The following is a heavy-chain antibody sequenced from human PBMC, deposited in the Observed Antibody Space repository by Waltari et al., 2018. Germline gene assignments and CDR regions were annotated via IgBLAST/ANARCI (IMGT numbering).Heavy chain of an antibody. D-gene: IGHD1-26*01. CDR3: ASDSRGGAFDY. CDR2: INPNRGGT. CDR1: GYTFTGYY. V-gene: IGHV1-2*02. Sequence: QVQLVQSGAEVKKPGASVKVSCKASGYTFTGYYMHWVRQAPGQGLEWMGWINPNRGGTNYAQKFQGRVTMTRDTSISTAYMELSRLRSDDTAVYYCASDSRGGAFDYWGQGTLVTVSS. J-gene: IGHJ4*02.